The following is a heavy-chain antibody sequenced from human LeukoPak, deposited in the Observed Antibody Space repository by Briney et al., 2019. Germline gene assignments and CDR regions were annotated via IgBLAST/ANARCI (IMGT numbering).Heavy chain of an antibody. CDR2: IYYSGST. J-gene: IGHJ6*03. V-gene: IGHV4-59*01. D-gene: IGHD3-16*01. Sequence: PSETLSLTCTVSGGSISRYYWSWIRQPPGKGLEWIGYIYYSGSTNYNPSLKSRVTISVDTSNNQFSLKLSSVTAADTAVYYCARGWGAPEGRLSWGIPLAGGGQYYYYMDVWGKGTTVTVSS. CDR3: ARGWGAPEGRLSWGIPLAGGGQYYYYMDV. CDR1: GGSISRYY.